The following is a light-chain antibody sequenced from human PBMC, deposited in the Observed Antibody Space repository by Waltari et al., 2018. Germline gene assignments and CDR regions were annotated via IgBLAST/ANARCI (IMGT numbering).Light chain of an antibody. Sequence: QSALTQPASVSGSPGQSITISCTGTSSDIGASLLVSWYQQLPGKAPKLMISDVSDRPSGVANRFSGSKSGNTASLTISGLQPEDEADYYCSSYRPSSAVGVFGGGTKLTVL. CDR3: SSYRPSSAVGV. V-gene: IGLV2-14*03. CDR1: SSDIGASLL. CDR2: DVS. J-gene: IGLJ2*01.